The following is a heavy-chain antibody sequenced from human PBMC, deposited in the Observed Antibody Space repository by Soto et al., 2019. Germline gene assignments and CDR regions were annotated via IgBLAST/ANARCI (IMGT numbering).Heavy chain of an antibody. J-gene: IGHJ4*02. Sequence: GSLRLSCAASGXTFTNYAIAWARQAPGKGLEWVSSLLRSGSTTYYEDSVKGRFTISIDISANSLYLQMDSMRAEDTAVYYCAKDAVSGNGIWLLDSWGQGTVVTVS. CDR1: GXTFTNYA. V-gene: IGHV3-23*01. CDR3: AKDAVSGNGIWLLDS. D-gene: IGHD2-21*01. CDR2: LLRSGSTT.